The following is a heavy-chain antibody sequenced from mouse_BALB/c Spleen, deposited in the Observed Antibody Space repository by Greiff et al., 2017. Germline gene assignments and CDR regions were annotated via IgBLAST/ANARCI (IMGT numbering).Heavy chain of an antibody. D-gene: IGHD2-3*01. CDR1: GYTFTDYA. V-gene: IGHV1S137*01. CDR3: ARGGYYPYWYFDV. J-gene: IGHJ1*01. Sequence: VKLMESGAELVRPGVSVKISCKGSGYTFTDYAMHWVKQSHAKSLEWIGVISTYYGDASYNQKFKGKATMTVDKSSSTAYMELARLTSEDSAIYYCARGGYYPYWYFDVWGAGTTVTVSS. CDR2: ISTYYGDA.